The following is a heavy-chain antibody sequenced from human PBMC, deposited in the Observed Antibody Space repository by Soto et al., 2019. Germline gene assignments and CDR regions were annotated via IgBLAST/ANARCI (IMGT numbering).Heavy chain of an antibody. D-gene: IGHD5-18*01. CDR3: AGSIQLWLFDY. CDR2: IYYSGST. Sequence: PSETLSLTCTVSGGSISSSSYYWGWIRQPPGKGLEWIGSIYYSGSTYYNPSLKSRVTISVDTSKNQFSLKLSSVTAADTAVYYCAGSIQLWLFDYWGQGTLVTVSS. V-gene: IGHV4-39*01. CDR1: GGSISSSSYY. J-gene: IGHJ4*02.